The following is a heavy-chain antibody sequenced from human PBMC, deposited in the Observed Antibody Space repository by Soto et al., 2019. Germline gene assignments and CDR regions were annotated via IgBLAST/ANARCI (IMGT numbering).Heavy chain of an antibody. CDR2: IDSSTKYT. CDR3: AREYYYTMDV. V-gene: IGHV3-11*05. CDR1: GFTFRDYY. Sequence: QVQLVESGGGLVRPGGSLRLSCEASGFTFRDYYMTWFRQAPGKGLEWLSYIDSSTKYTNYADSVKGRFTISRDNAKNSLYLQTNSLRAADTAVYYCAREYYYTMDVWGQGTRVTVSS. J-gene: IGHJ6*02.